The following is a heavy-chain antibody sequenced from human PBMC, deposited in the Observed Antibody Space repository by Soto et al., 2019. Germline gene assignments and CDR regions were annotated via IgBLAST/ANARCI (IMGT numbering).Heavy chain of an antibody. V-gene: IGHV3-23*01. CDR2: ISAGGYST. D-gene: IGHD3-16*02. J-gene: IGHJ4*02. CDR3: AKGMITFGRVIVQPFDY. Sequence: EVQLLESGGGLVQPGGSLRLSCAASGFTFISYAMSWVRQAPGKGLEWVSAISAGGYSTYYADSVKGRFTISRDNSKNTLYLQMHSLRAEDTAVYDCAKGMITFGRVIVQPFDYWGQGTLVTVSS. CDR1: GFTFISYA.